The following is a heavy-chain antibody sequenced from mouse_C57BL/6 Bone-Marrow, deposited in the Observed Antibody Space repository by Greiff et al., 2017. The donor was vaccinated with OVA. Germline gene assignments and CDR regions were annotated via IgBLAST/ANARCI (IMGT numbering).Heavy chain of an antibody. J-gene: IGHJ3*01. V-gene: IGHV5-4*01. CDR3: ARGDLPWFAY. CDR1: GFTFSSYA. CDR2: ISAGGSYT. Sequence: EVQVVESGGGLVKPGGSLKLSCAASGFTFSSYAMSWVRQTPEKRLEWVATISAGGSYTYYPDNVKGRFTISRDNAKNNLYLQMSQRKSEDTAMEYCARGDLPWFAYWGQGTLVTVSA. D-gene: IGHD2-1*01.